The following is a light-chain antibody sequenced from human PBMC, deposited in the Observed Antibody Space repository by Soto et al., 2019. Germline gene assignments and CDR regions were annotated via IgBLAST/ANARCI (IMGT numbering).Light chain of an antibody. V-gene: IGKV1-5*03. CDR3: KQYTTYPWT. Sequence: DIQMTQSPSTLSGSVGDRVIITCRASQSIGSWLAWYQQQPGKVPKLLIYTASTLQSGVPSRFSGSGSGAEFTLTIRSLQPEDFATYYCKQYTTYPWTVGQGTKVEI. J-gene: IGKJ1*01. CDR1: QSIGSW. CDR2: TAS.